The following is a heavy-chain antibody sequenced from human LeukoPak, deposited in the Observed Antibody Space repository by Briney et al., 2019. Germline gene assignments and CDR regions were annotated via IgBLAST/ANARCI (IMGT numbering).Heavy chain of an antibody. D-gene: IGHD2-15*01. Sequence: ASVKVSCKASGYTFTDHDINWVRQATGQGLEWMGWMNPNSGNTGYAQKFQGRVTMTEDTSTDTAYMELSSLRSEDTAVYYCATTGVRVVAAPADWFDPWGQGTLVTVSS. V-gene: IGHV1-8*01. CDR1: GYTFTDHD. CDR3: ATTGVRVVAAPADWFDP. J-gene: IGHJ5*02. CDR2: MNPNSGNT.